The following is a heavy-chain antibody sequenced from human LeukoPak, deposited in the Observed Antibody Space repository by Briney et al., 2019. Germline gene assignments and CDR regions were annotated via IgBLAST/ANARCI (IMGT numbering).Heavy chain of an antibody. J-gene: IGHJ4*02. CDR3: AKGKVTHLGGLDY. D-gene: IGHD1-26*01. CDR2: VSETGDGT. V-gene: IGHV3-23*01. CDR1: GFSFSSYA. Sequence: LGGSLRLSCAVSGFSFSSYAMSWVRQAPGKGLEWVSTVSETGDGTYYADSVKGRSIISRDNSKNTFYLQMDSLRADDTAMYYCAKGKVTHLGGLDYWGQGTLVTVSS.